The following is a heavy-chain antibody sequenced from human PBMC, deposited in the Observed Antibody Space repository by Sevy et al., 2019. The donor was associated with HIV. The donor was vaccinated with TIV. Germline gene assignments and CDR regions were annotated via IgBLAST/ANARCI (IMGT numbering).Heavy chain of an antibody. D-gene: IGHD6-19*01. CDR3: ARDSRDYSSGWSFYYYYYGMDV. J-gene: IGHJ6*02. CDR2: IYHSGST. V-gene: IGHV4-38-2*02. CDR1: GYSISSGYY. Sequence: SETLSLTCTVSGYSISSGYYWGWIRQPPGKGMEWIGSIYHSGSTYYNPSLKSRVTISVDTSKNQFSLKLSSVTAADTAVYYCARDSRDYSSGWSFYYYYYGMDVWGQWTTVTVSS.